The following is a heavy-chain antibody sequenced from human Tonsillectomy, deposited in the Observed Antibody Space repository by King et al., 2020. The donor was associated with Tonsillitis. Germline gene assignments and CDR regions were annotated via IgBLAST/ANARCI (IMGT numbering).Heavy chain of an antibody. J-gene: IGHJ6*03. V-gene: IGHV4-4*07. CDR3: ARDSPLAMAGIVSYMDV. CDR2: MYTSGST. Sequence: QLQESGPGLVKPSETLSLICTVSGGSISSYYWSWIRQPAGKGLEWIGRMYTSGSTNYNPSLRSRVTMSVDTSKNQFSLTLSSVTAADTAVYYCARDSPLAMAGIVSYMDVWGIGTTVTVSS. D-gene: IGHD6-19*01. CDR1: GGSISSYY.